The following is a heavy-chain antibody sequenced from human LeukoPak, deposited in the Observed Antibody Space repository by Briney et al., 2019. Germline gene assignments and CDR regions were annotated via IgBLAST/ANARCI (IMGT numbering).Heavy chain of an antibody. D-gene: IGHD4-17*01. V-gene: IGHV1-18*01. CDR1: GYTFTSYG. J-gene: IGHJ6*02. CDR3: AREGDYGDSDDYYYYGMDV. CDR2: ISAYNGNT. Sequence: GASVKVSCKASGYTFTSYGISWVRQAPGQGLEWMGWISAYNGNTNYAQKLQGRVTMTTDTSTSTAYMELRSLRSDDTAVYYCAREGDYGDSDDYYYYGMDVWGQGTTVTVSS.